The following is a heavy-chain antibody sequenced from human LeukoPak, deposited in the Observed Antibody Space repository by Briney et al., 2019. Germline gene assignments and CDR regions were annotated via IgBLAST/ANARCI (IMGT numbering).Heavy chain of an antibody. D-gene: IGHD3-10*01. CDR1: GDSISNSNW. J-gene: IGHJ4*02. Sequence: SETLSLTYAVSGDSISNSNWWSWVRQPPGKGLEWIGSIYYSGSTYYNPSLKSRVTISVDTSKNQFSLKLGSVTAADTAVYYCARTRYYYNSRSYGAPYYFDYWGQGTLVTVSS. V-gene: IGHV4-39*01. CDR3: ARTRYYYNSRSYGAPYYFDY. CDR2: IYYSGST.